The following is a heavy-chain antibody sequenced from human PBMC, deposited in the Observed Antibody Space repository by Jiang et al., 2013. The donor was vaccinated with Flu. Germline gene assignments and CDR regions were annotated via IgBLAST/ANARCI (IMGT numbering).Heavy chain of an antibody. J-gene: IGHJ4*02. CDR3: AKAPGGGSYQPIDY. V-gene: IGHV3-23*01. D-gene: IGHD1-26*01. CDR1: GFTFSSYA. Sequence: VQLLESGGGLVQPGGSLRLSCAAPGFTFSSYAMSWVRQAPGKGLEWVSAISGSGGSTYYADSVKGRFTISRDNSKNTLYLQMNSLRAEDTAVYYCAKAPGGGSYQPIDYWGQGTLVTVSS. CDR2: ISGSGGST.